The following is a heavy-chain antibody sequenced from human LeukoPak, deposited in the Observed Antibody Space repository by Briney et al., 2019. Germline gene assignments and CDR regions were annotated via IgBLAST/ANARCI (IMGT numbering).Heavy chain of an antibody. CDR1: GFTFSSYW. CDR2: IKQDGSEK. CDR3: ARDRTSGVFDY. J-gene: IGHJ4*02. D-gene: IGHD1-14*01. Sequence: PGGSLRLSCAASGFTFSSYWMSWVRQAPGKGREWVANIKQDGSEKYYVDSVKGRFTISRDNAKNSLYLQMNSLRAEDTAVYYCARDRTSGVFDYWGQGTLVTVSS. V-gene: IGHV3-7*01.